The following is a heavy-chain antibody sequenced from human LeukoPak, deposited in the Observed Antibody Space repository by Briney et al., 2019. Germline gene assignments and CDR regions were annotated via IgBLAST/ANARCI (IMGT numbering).Heavy chain of an antibody. D-gene: IGHD1-26*01. CDR3: ARESIVGATARFDP. CDR1: GYTFTGYY. V-gene: IGHV1-2*02. Sequence: ASVKVSCKASGYTFTGYYMHWVRQAPGQGLEWMGWINPNSGGTNYAQKFQGRVTMTRDTSISTAYVELSRLRSDDTAVYYCARESIVGATARFDPWGQGTLVTVSS. J-gene: IGHJ5*02. CDR2: INPNSGGT.